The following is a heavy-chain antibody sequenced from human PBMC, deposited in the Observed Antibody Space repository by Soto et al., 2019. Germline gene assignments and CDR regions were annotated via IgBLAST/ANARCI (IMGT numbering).Heavy chain of an antibody. CDR1: DYNFTGYY. CDR2: INPNSGGT. J-gene: IGHJ3*02. V-gene: IGHV1-2*04. CDR3: VREYYDILTGYYHDAFDI. Sequence: APVKVSYSASDYNFTGYYMHGIRKAPGKEPEWMGWINPNSGGTTYAQKFQGWVTMTRDTSISTAYMELSRLRSDDTAVYYCVREYYDILTGYYHDAFDIWGQGTMVTVSS. D-gene: IGHD3-9*01.